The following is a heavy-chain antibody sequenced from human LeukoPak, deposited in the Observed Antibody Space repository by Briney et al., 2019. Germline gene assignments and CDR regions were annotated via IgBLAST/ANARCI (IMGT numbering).Heavy chain of an antibody. CDR1: GGSFSGYY. CDR3: ARGRERGRMLRLVYYLDY. D-gene: IGHD2-15*01. Sequence: SETLSLTCAVYGGSFSGYYWSWIRQPPGKGLEWIGEINHRGSTNYNPSLKSRVTISVDTSKNQFSLKLSSVTAADTAVYYCARGRERGRMLRLVYYLDYWGQGPLVTVSS. V-gene: IGHV4-34*01. CDR2: INHRGST. J-gene: IGHJ4*02.